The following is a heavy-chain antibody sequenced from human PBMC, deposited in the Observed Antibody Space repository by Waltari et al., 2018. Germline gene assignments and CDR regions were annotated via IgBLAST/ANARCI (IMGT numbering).Heavy chain of an antibody. CDR2: INHSGST. J-gene: IGHJ2*01. CDR1: GGSFSGYY. V-gene: IGHV4-34*01. Sequence: QVQLQQWGAGLLKPSETLSLTCAVYGGSFSGYYWSWIRQPPGKGVEWIGEINHSGSTNYNPSLKSRVTISVDTSKNQFSLKLSSVTAADTAVYYCARKYYDFWSGYYKANWYFDLWGRGTLVTVSS. D-gene: IGHD3-3*01. CDR3: ARKYYDFWSGYYKANWYFDL.